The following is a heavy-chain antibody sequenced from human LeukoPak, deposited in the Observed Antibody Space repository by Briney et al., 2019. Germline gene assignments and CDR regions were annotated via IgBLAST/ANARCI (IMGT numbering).Heavy chain of an antibody. CDR1: GFTFSSYA. V-gene: IGHV3-30-3*01. CDR2: ISYDGSNK. CDR3: ARARYYYDSSGLFDY. J-gene: IGHJ4*02. D-gene: IGHD3-22*01. Sequence: GGSLRLSCAASGFTFSSYAMHWVRQAPGKGLEWVAVISYDGSNKYCADSVKGRFTISRDNSKNTLYLQMNSLRAEDTAVYYCARARYYYDSSGLFDYWGQGTLVTVSS.